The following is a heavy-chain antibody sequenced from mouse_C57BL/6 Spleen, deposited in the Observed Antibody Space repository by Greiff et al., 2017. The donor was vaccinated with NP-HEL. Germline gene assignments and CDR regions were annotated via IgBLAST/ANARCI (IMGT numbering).Heavy chain of an antibody. CDR2: IDPETGGT. Sequence: VKLQQSGAELVRPGASVTLSCKASGYTFTDYEMHWVKQTPVHGLEWIGAIDPETGGTAYNQKFKGKAILTADKSSSTAYMELRSLTSEDSAVYYCTREGHYYGSAYWGQGTLVTVSA. V-gene: IGHV1-15*01. CDR1: GYTFTDYE. J-gene: IGHJ3*01. D-gene: IGHD1-1*01. CDR3: TREGHYYGSAY.